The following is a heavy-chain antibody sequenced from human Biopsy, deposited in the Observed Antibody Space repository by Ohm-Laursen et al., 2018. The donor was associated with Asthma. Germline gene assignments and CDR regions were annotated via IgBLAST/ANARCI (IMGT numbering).Heavy chain of an antibody. Sequence: TLSLTCIVSGGSISSGAYYWSWVRQPPGKGLEWIGYIYYIGSTYYNPSLKSRVAISLDTSKNQFSLKLRSVTAADTAVYFCARRGGVRRYFDYWGRGTLVTVSS. V-gene: IGHV4-30-4*01. CDR1: GGSISSGAYY. D-gene: IGHD3-16*01. CDR3: ARRGGVRRYFDY. J-gene: IGHJ4*02. CDR2: IYYIGST.